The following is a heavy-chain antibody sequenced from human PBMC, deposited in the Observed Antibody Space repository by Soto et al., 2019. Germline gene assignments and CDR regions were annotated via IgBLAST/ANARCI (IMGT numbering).Heavy chain of an antibody. J-gene: IGHJ5*02. Sequence: QVQLAQSGAEVKKPGSSMKVSCKASGGTFSSYGVSWVRQDPGHGLEWMGGIIPFFGTTNYAQKFQGRLTITADESTSTAYMELNRLIPADTAVYFCARAAQTRYDWNDLGNGFDPWGQGTLVTVSS. D-gene: IGHD1-1*01. CDR3: ARAAQTRYDWNDLGNGFDP. CDR1: GGTFSSYG. CDR2: IIPFFGTT. V-gene: IGHV1-69*01.